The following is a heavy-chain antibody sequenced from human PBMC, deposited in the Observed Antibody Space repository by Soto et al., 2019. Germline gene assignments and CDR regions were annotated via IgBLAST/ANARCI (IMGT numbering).Heavy chain of an antibody. CDR2: IHYSGST. CDR1: GGSISSYY. CDR3: ARSSTSANYFDY. J-gene: IGHJ4*02. V-gene: IGHV4-59*12. Sequence: SETLSLTCTVSGGSISSYYWSWIRQPPGKGLEWIGFIHYSGSTNYNPSLKGRVTMSVDTSKNQFSLKLTSVTAADTAVYYCARSSTSANYFDYWGQGTLVTVSS. D-gene: IGHD2-2*01.